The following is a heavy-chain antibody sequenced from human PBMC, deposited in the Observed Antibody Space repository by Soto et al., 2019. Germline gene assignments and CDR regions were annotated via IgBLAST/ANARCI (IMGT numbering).Heavy chain of an antibody. D-gene: IGHD3-9*01. Sequence: SETLSLTCTVSGGSISSYYWSWIRQPPGKGLEWIGYIYYSGSTNYNPSLKSRVTISVDTSRNQFSLKLSSVTAADTAVYYCARGQKTHYDILTGYYGGYYYYYGMDVWGQGTTVTVSS. J-gene: IGHJ6*02. V-gene: IGHV4-59*01. CDR2: IYYSGST. CDR3: ARGQKTHYDILTGYYGGYYYYYGMDV. CDR1: GGSISSYY.